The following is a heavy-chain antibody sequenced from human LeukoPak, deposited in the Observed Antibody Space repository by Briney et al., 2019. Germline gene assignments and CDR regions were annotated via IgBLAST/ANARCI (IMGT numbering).Heavy chain of an antibody. CDR3: ARHGDYYDILTGYLDY. Sequence: SETLSLTCTVSGGTIDTYTWSWIRQPPGKGLEWIGYIDYAGNTNYNPSLKSRVSMSVDTSKNQFSLNLRSVNAADTALYYCARHGDYYDILTGYLDYWGQGTLVTVSS. J-gene: IGHJ4*02. V-gene: IGHV4-59*01. CDR2: IDYAGNT. D-gene: IGHD3-9*01. CDR1: GGTIDTYT.